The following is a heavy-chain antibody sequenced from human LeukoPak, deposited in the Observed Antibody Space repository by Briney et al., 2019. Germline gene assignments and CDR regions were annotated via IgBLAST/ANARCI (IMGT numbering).Heavy chain of an antibody. CDR2: IYPGDSDT. V-gene: IGHV5-51*01. D-gene: IGHD3-10*01. J-gene: IGHJ4*02. Sequence: GESLKISCKGSGYSFTSYWIGWVRQMPGKGLEWMGIIYPGDSDTRYSPSFQGQVTISADKSISTAYLQWSSLKASDTAMYYCARQELYYYGSGSQPDYWGQGTLVTVSS. CDR3: ARQELYYYGSGSQPDY. CDR1: GYSFTSYW.